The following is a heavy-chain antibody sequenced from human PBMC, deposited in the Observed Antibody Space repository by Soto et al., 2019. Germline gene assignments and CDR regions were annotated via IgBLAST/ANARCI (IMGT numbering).Heavy chain of an antibody. CDR1: GGSISSGDYY. CDR3: ARNDYDYVWESPGGDAFDI. V-gene: IGHV4-30-4*01. CDR2: IYNSGTT. Sequence: SETLSLTCTVSGGSISSGDYYWNWIRQPPGKGLEWIGFIYNSGTTYYNPSLRSRVTISVDTSKNQFSLKLTSVTAADTAVYYCARNDYDYVWESPGGDAFDIWGRGTVVTVSS. D-gene: IGHD3-16*01. J-gene: IGHJ3*02.